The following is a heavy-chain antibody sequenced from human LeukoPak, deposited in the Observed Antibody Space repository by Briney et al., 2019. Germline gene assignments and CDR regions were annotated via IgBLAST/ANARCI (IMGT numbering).Heavy chain of an antibody. J-gene: IGHJ6*03. Sequence: SSETLSLTCTVSGGSISSSSYYWGWIRQPPGKGLEWIGSIYYSGSTYYNPSLKSRVTISVDTSKNQFSLKLSSVTAADTAVYYCARVYYSSSWHYYYYYYMDVWGKGTTVTVSS. V-gene: IGHV4-39*07. CDR2: IYYSGST. D-gene: IGHD6-13*01. CDR3: ARVYYSSSWHYYYYYYMDV. CDR1: GGSISSSSYY.